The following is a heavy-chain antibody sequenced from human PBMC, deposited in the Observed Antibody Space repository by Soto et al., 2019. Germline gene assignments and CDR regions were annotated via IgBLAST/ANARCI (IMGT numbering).Heavy chain of an antibody. D-gene: IGHD6-13*01. J-gene: IGHJ5*02. CDR2: IYYSGST. Sequence: PSETLSLTCTVSGGSITSGDYYWSLIRQPPGKGLEWIGYIYYSGSTYYNPSLKSRVTISVDTSKNQFSLKLSSVTAADTAVYYCARAPDGDSSDWYNWCDPWGQGTLVTVS. CDR1: GGSITSGDYY. V-gene: IGHV4-30-4*01. CDR3: ARAPDGDSSDWYNWCDP.